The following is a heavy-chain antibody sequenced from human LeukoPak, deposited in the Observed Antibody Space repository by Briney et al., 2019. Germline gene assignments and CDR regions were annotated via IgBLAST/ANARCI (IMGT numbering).Heavy chain of an antibody. J-gene: IGHJ4*02. Sequence: ASVKVSCKASGHTFTSYYMHWVRQAPGQGLEWMGIINPSGGSTSYAQKFQGRVTMTRDTSTSTVYMELSSLRSEDTAVYYCARDRSTLYYFDYWGQGTLVTVSS. CDR1: GHTFTSYY. CDR3: ARDRSTLYYFDY. CDR2: INPSGGST. D-gene: IGHD2-2*01. V-gene: IGHV1-46*01.